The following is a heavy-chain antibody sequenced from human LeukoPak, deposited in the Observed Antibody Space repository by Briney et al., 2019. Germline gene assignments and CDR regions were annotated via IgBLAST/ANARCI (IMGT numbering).Heavy chain of an antibody. V-gene: IGHV4-34*01. CDR3: ARLGWGCSSTSCSNY. Sequence: SETLSLTCAVYGGSFSGYYWSWIRQPPGKGLEWIGEINHSGSTNYNPSLKSRVTTSVDTSKNQFSLKLSSVTAADTAVYYCARLGWGCSSTSCSNYWGQGTLVTVSS. CDR2: INHSGST. CDR1: GGSFSGYY. J-gene: IGHJ4*02. D-gene: IGHD2-2*01.